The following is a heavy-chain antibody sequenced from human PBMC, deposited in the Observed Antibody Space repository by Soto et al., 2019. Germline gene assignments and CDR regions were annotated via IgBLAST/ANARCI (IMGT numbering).Heavy chain of an antibody. Sequence: ASVKVSCKASGYTFTSYDINWVRQATGQGLEWMGWMNPNSGNTGCAQKFQGRVTMTRNTSISTAYMELSSLRSEDTAVYYCARRGATQYYYYGMDVWGQGTTVTVSS. J-gene: IGHJ6*02. D-gene: IGHD1-26*01. CDR3: ARRGATQYYYYGMDV. V-gene: IGHV1-8*01. CDR2: MNPNSGNT. CDR1: GYTFTSYD.